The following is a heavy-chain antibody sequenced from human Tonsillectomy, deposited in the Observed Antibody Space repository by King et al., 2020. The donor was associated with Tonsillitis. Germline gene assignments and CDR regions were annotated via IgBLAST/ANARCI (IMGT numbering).Heavy chain of an antibody. J-gene: IGHJ4*02. CDR3: AKKAMSYGGNSGPFDY. Sequence: VHLVESGGGLVQPGGSLRLSCAASGFTFRNYAMSWVRQAPGKGLEHVSAIMGSVLSTYYADAVKCRFTIPRDNSKSTLYLQMNSLRAEDTAVYFCAKKAMSYGGNSGPFDYWGQGNLVTVSS. CDR1: GFTFRNYA. V-gene: IGHV3-23*04. D-gene: IGHD4-23*01. CDR2: IMGSVLST.